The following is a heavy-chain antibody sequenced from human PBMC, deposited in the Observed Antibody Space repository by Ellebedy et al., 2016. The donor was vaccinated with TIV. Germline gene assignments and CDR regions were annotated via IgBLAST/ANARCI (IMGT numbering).Heavy chain of an antibody. Sequence: MPSETLSLSCTVSGGPISSYYWSWIRQPPGKGLEWVGYISYIGTTNYTPSLKSRVTISLDTSKNQYSLTLNSVTAAETAVYYCARPFTFCDCNSYPDWYFDLWGRGTLVTVSS. D-gene: IGHD5-18*01. CDR1: GGPISSYY. CDR2: ISYIGTT. V-gene: IGHV4-59*08. J-gene: IGHJ2*01. CDR3: ARPFTFCDCNSYPDWYFDL.